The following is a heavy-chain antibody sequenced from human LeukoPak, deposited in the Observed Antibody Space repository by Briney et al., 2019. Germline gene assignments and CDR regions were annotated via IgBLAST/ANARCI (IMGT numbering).Heavy chain of an antibody. J-gene: IGHJ5*02. Sequence: ASVKVSCKASGYIFTGYYMHWVRQAPGQGLEWMGWINPNSGGTNSAQKFQGRVTMTRDTSISTAYMELNSLRSDDTAVYYCVRVVRRAAAHAGNWFDPWGQGTLVTVSS. D-gene: IGHD6-13*01. CDR3: VRVVRRAAAHAGNWFDP. CDR2: INPNSGGT. V-gene: IGHV1-2*02. CDR1: GYIFTGYY.